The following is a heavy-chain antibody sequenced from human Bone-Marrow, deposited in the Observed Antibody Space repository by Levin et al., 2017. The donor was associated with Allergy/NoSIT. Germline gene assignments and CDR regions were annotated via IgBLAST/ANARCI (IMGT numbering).Heavy chain of an antibody. CDR1: GYIFTDYY. Sequence: GGSLRLSCKASGYIFTDYYIHWVRQAPGQGLEWMGWINPNSGGTKYAQKFQGRVTMTRDTSISTAYVDLSRLRFDDTAVYYCARAIASGGNTYYYYYMDVWGKGTTVTVS. V-gene: IGHV1-2*02. J-gene: IGHJ6*03. CDR3: ARAIASGGNTYYYYYMDV. CDR2: INPNSGGT. D-gene: IGHD3-16*01.